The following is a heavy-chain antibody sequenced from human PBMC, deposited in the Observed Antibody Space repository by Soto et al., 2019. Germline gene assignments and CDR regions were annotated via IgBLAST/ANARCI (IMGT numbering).Heavy chain of an antibody. J-gene: IGHJ4*02. Sequence: VQRWESGGGLVQPGGSLGLSCAVSGFTFSSHVMSWVRQAPGKGLEWVSAISGTGGTYYADSVKGRFTISRDNSKNALYLQMNNLRDEDTAVYYCAKDRRGAYCSGGICYSPDYWGQGTLVIVSS. V-gene: IGHV3-23*01. CDR3: AKDRRGAYCSGGICYSPDY. CDR2: ISGTGGT. D-gene: IGHD2-15*01. CDR1: GFTFSSHV.